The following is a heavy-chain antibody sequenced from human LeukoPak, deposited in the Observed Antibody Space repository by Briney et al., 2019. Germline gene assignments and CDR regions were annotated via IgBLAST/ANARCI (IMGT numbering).Heavy chain of an antibody. CDR2: IHTSGST. CDR3: ARDVVRYFDR. J-gene: IGHJ4*02. CDR1: GGSIGTYY. Sequence: SETLSLTCTVSGGSIGTYYWSWIRQPAGKGLEWIGRIHTSGSTSYNPSLKSRVTMSVDTSKNQFSLKLSSVTAADTALYYCARDVVRYFDRWGQGDLVTVS. V-gene: IGHV4-4*07. D-gene: IGHD3-9*01.